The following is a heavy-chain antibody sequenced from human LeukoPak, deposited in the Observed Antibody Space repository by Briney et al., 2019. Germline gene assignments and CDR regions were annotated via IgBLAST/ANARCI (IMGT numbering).Heavy chain of an antibody. CDR3: AKGVGIAGAGYYLDY. D-gene: IGHD6-19*01. J-gene: IGHJ4*02. V-gene: IGHV3-30*18. Sequence: GRSLRLSCAASGFTFSSYGMHWVRQAPGKGLEWVAVISYDGSNKYYADSVKGRFTISRDNSKNTLYLQMNSLRAEDTAVYYCAKGVGIAGAGYYLDYGGQETLVTVSS. CDR1: GFTFSSYG. CDR2: ISYDGSNK.